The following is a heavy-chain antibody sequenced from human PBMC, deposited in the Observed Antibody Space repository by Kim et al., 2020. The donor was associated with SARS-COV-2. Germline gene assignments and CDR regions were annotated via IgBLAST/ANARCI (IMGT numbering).Heavy chain of an antibody. Sequence: GGSLRLSCAAYGFTFSSYSMHWVRQAPGKGLEWVATVSYDGDNKKYADSVRGRFTISRDNSNNALYVQMNSLTVEDTALYYCARGQWRSMAALYGMDVWGQGTTVTVSS. CDR3: ARGQWRSMAALYGMDV. D-gene: IGHD6-19*01. CDR2: VSYDGDNK. CDR1: GFTFSSYS. J-gene: IGHJ6*02. V-gene: IGHV3-30-3*01.